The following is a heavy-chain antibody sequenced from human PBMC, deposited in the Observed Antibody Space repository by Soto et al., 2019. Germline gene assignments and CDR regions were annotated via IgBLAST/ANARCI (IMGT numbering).Heavy chain of an antibody. CDR2: IYHSGST. J-gene: IGHJ6*02. Sequence: PSETLSLTCAVSGYSISSGYYWGWIRQPPGKGLEWIGSIYHSGSTYYNPSLKSRVTISVDTSKNQFSLKLSSVTAADTAVYYCGGADRPGDYYGMDVWGQGTTVTVSS. CDR1: GYSISSGYY. CDR3: GGADRPGDYYGMDV. D-gene: IGHD6-6*01. V-gene: IGHV4-38-2*01.